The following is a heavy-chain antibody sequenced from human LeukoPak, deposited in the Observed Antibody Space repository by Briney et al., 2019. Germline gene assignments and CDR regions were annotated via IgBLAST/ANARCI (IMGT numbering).Heavy chain of an antibody. D-gene: IGHD7-27*01. Sequence: GGSLRLSCAASGFSVSSNYMSWVRQAPGKGLEWVTAISGSGGSTYYADSVKGRFTISRDNSKNTLYLQMNSLRAEDTAVYYCASRELGQKNAFDIWGQGTMVTVSS. CDR2: ISGSGGST. CDR1: GFSVSSNY. CDR3: ASRELGQKNAFDI. J-gene: IGHJ3*02. V-gene: IGHV3-23*01.